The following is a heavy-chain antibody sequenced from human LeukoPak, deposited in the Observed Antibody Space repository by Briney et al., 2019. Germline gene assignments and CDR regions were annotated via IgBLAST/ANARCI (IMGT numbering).Heavy chain of an antibody. J-gene: IGHJ4*02. CDR3: ARNSRTTLGGH. CDR1: VYAFSNAS. CDR2: ITPNNGYA. Sequence: ASVKVSCKASVYAFSNASISWVRQAPGQGLEWMGWITPNNGYAHYAQKLQGRVTMTTDTSTSTAYMELRSLRSDDTAVYYCARNSRTTLGGHWGQGTLVTVSS. V-gene: IGHV1-18*01. D-gene: IGHD1-14*01.